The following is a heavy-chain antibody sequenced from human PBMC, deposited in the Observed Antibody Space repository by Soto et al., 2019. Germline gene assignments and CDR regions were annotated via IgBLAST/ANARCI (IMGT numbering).Heavy chain of an antibody. Sequence: QVQLVQSGAEVKKPGSSVKVSCKDSGGTFSTYSMFWVRQAPGQGLEWMGRIIPMLGIANHAQGFQDRVTITADKSTATAHMELSSLRSEDTALYYCTIGSWSGEVFDIWGQGTMVTVSS. CDR1: GGTFSTYS. CDR2: IIPMLGIA. V-gene: IGHV1-69*02. CDR3: TIGSWSGEVFDI. J-gene: IGHJ3*02. D-gene: IGHD2-21*01.